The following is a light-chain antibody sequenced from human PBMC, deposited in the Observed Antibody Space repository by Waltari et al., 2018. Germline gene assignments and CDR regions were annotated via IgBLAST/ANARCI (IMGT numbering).Light chain of an antibody. CDR2: DAS. V-gene: IGKV1-33*01. CDR1: QDITIR. CDR3: LQYDDFPMA. Sequence: DIQMTQSPSSLSASWGDRVTITCQASQDITIRLNWYQQRPGKAPKLLIYDASNLERGVPSRYSGSGSGTDFSFTIANLLPEDIAIYYCLQYDDFPMAFGQGTRLDIK. J-gene: IGKJ5*01.